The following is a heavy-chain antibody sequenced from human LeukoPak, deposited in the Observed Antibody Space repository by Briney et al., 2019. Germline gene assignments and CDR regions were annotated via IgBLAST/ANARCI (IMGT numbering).Heavy chain of an antibody. CDR1: GGTFSSYA. CDR3: AAGSSGYYYVDY. D-gene: IGHD3-22*01. CDR2: IIPIFGTA. J-gene: IGHJ4*02. V-gene: IGHV1-69*05. Sequence: ASVKVSCKASGGTFSSYAISWARQAPGQGLEWMGRIIPIFGTANYAQKFQGRVTITTDESTSTAYMELSSLRSEDTAVYYCAAGSSGYYYVDYWGQGTLVTVSS.